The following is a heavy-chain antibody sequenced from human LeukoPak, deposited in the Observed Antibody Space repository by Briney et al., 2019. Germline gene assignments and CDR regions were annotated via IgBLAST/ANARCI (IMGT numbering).Heavy chain of an antibody. CDR3: AKMGVVAARPGTFDY. V-gene: IGHV3-23*01. CDR2: ISGSGGST. D-gene: IGHD6-6*01. CDR1: GFTFTSYA. J-gene: IGHJ4*02. Sequence: RGSLRLSCAASGFTFTSYAMSWVRQAPGKGLEWVSAISGSGGSTYHADSVKGRFTISRDNSKNTLYLQMNSLRAEDTAVYYCAKMGVVAARPGTFDYWGQGTLVTVSS.